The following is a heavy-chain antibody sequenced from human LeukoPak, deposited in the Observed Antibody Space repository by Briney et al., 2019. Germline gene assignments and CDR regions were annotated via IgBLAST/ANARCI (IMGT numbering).Heavy chain of an antibody. CDR1: GYTFTGYY. V-gene: IGHV1-2*02. CDR3: ARDRTSGYNWFDP. J-gene: IGHJ5*02. D-gene: IGHD3-22*01. Sequence: ASVNVSFKASGYTFTGYYMHWVRQAPGQGLEWMGWINPNSGDTNYAQKFQGRVIMTRDTSISTAYMELSRLTSDDTAMYYCARDRTSGYNWFDPWGQGTLVTVSS. CDR2: INPNSGDT.